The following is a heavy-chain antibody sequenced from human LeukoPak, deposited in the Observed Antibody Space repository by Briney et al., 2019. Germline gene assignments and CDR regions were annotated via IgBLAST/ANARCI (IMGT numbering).Heavy chain of an antibody. Sequence: GASVKVSCKASGGTFSSYAISWVRQAPGQGLEWMGGIIPIFGTANYAQKFQGRATINTGESTSTAYMELSSLRSEDTAVYYCARMARAAAAYFGYWGQGTLVTVSS. CDR1: GGTFSSYA. D-gene: IGHD6-13*01. V-gene: IGHV1-69*05. CDR3: ARMARAAAAYFGY. J-gene: IGHJ4*02. CDR2: IIPIFGTA.